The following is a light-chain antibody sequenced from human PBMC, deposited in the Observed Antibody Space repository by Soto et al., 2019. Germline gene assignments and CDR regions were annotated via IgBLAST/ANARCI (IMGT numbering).Light chain of an antibody. V-gene: IGLV2-14*03. CDR3: SSYTTSNTRQIV. J-gene: IGLJ1*01. Sequence: QSVLTQPASVSGSPGQSITISCTGTSSDVGGYNYVSWYQHHPGKAPKLIIYDVSNRPSGVSNPFSGSKSGNTASLTISGLQPEDEADYYCSSYTTSNTRQIVFGTGTMV. CDR2: DVS. CDR1: SSDVGGYNY.